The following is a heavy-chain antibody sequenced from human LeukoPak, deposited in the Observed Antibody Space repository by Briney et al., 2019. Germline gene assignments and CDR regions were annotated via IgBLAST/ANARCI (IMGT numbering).Heavy chain of an antibody. CDR3: ARVTTVTSLNYYYYMDV. D-gene: IGHD4-17*01. Sequence: GGSLRLSCAASGFTFSDYYMSWIRQAPGKGLEWVSYISSSGSTIYYADSVKGRFTISRDNAKNSLYLRMNSLRAEDTAVYYCARVTTVTSLNYYYYMDVWGKGTTVTISS. J-gene: IGHJ6*03. CDR2: ISSSGSTI. CDR1: GFTFSDYY. V-gene: IGHV3-11*01.